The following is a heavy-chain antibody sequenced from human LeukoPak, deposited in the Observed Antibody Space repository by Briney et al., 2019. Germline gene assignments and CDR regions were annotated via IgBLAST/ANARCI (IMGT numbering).Heavy chain of an antibody. V-gene: IGHV3-21*01. CDR2: ISSSSSYI. CDR1: GFTFSSYS. Sequence: GGSLRLSCAASGFTFSSYSMNWVRQAPGKGLEWVSSISSSSSYIYYADSVKGRFTISRDNAKNSLYLQMNSLRAEDTAVYYCARGTPTYCSGTSCYTHFQHWGQGTLVTVSS. CDR3: ARGTPTYCSGTSCYTHFQH. J-gene: IGHJ1*01. D-gene: IGHD2-2*02.